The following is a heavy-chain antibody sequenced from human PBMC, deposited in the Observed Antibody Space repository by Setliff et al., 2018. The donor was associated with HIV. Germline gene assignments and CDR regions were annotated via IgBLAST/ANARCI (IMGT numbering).Heavy chain of an antibody. Sequence: GGSLRLSCAATGFTFSSYVLHWVRQAPGKGLEWVAVMSAGGGIKICADSVKGRFTISRDNSRNTLFLQMNNLRPEDTATYYCVRDPIEGSPDYFDYWGQGALVTVAS. CDR3: VRDPIEGSPDYFDY. V-gene: IGHV3-30-3*01. J-gene: IGHJ4*02. D-gene: IGHD1-26*01. CDR1: GFTFSSYV. CDR2: MSAGGGIK.